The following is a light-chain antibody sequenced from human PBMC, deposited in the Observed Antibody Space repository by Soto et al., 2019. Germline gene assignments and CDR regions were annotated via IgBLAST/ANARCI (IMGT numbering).Light chain of an antibody. V-gene: IGLV8-61*01. CDR2: NTN. J-gene: IGLJ3*02. Sequence: QTVVTQEASLSVSPGTTVTLTCGLSSGSVSANYYPSWYQQTPGQSPRTLIYNTNTRSSGVPDRFSGSILGNKAALTITGAQADAESDYYCVLYMGSGIWVFGGGTKLTVL. CDR3: VLYMGSGIWV. CDR1: SGSVSANYY.